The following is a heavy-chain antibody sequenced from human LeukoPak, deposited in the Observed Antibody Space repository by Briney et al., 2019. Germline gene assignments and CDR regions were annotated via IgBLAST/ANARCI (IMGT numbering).Heavy chain of an antibody. J-gene: IGHJ4*02. CDR2: INADSGAT. CDR1: GYTFPGYY. D-gene: IGHD2-2*01. V-gene: IGHV1-2*02. CDR3: AGDRGGYCSSTSCLSDFDY. Sequence: AAMKVSCKASGYTFPGYYMHFVRQAPGPRLEWVGGINADSGATNTAQNFQGRVTLTRDTSISTAYIERSRLRSDDTAVYYCAGDRGGYCSSTSCLSDFDYWGQGTLVTVSS.